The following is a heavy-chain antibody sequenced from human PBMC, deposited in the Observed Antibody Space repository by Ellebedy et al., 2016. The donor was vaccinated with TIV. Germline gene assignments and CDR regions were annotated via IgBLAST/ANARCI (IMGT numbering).Heavy chain of an antibody. D-gene: IGHD3-16*01. V-gene: IGHV1-2*02. CDR3: ARSGYYDYVWGSFSF. Sequence: AASVKVSCKASGYTFTDYYMHWVRQAPGQGLEWMGWINPNSGGTNYAQKFQGRVTMTRDTSISTVYMELSRLTSDDTAVYYCARSGYYDYVWGSFSFWGQGTLVTVSS. CDR1: GYTFTDYY. J-gene: IGHJ4*02. CDR2: INPNSGGT.